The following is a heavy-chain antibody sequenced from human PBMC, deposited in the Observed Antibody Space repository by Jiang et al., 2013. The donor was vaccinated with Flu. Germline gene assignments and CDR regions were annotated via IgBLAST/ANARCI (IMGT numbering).Heavy chain of an antibody. CDR2: IYYSGST. CDR3: ARGYNWNYEHFQH. V-gene: IGHV4-30-4*01. Sequence: GPGLVKPSQTLSLTCTVSGGSISSGDYYWSWIRQPPGKGLEWIGYIYYSGSTYYNPSLKSRVTISVDTSKNQFSLKLSSVTAADTAVYYCARGYNWNYEHFQHWGQGTLVTVSS. D-gene: IGHD1-7*01. CDR1: GGSISSGDYY. J-gene: IGHJ1*01.